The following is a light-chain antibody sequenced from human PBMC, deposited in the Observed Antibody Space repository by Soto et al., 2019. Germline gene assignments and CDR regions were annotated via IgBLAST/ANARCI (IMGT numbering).Light chain of an antibody. Sequence: DIQLTQSPSTLSASVGDRVTITCRASQSIMTWLAWYQQKPGKAPKLLIYKASDLDVGVPSRFSGSGSATEFTLTISSLQPDDVATYYCQQYNAYSPWTFCQGTKVEIK. J-gene: IGKJ1*01. CDR1: QSIMTW. CDR3: QQYNAYSPWT. CDR2: KAS. V-gene: IGKV1-5*03.